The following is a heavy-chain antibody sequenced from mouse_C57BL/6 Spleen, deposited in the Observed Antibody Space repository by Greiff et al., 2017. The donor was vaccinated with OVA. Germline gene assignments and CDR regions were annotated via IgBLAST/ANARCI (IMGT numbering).Heavy chain of an antibody. CDR3: AREDYYGSSYFAY. J-gene: IGHJ3*01. V-gene: IGHV5-4*01. Sequence: DVKLVESGGGLVKPGGSLKLSCAASGFTFSSYAMSWVRQTPEKRLEWVATISDGGSYTYYPDNVKGRFTISRDNAKNNLYLQMSHLKSEDTAMYYCAREDYYGSSYFAYWGQGTLVTVSA. D-gene: IGHD1-1*01. CDR1: GFTFSSYA. CDR2: ISDGGSYT.